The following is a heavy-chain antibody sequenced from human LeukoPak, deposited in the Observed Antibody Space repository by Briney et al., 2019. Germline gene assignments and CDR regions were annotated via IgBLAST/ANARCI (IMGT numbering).Heavy chain of an antibody. CDR2: ISSSSSYI. CDR3: ARAPLHLAMYHYFDY. CDR1: GFTFSSYS. V-gene: IGHV3-21*01. D-gene: IGHD2-2*01. J-gene: IGHJ4*02. Sequence: GGSLRLSCVVSGFTFSSYSVNWVRQSPGKGLEWVSYISSSSSYIHYADSVKGGFTISRDNAKKSLYLQMNSLRAEDTAVYYCARAPLHLAMYHYFDYWGQGTLVTVSS.